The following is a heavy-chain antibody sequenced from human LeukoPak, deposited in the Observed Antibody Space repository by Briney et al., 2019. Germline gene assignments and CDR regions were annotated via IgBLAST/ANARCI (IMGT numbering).Heavy chain of an antibody. Sequence: GGSLRLSCVASGFALSSFWMHWVRQAPGKGLVWVSSISRGSASIYYADSLKGRVTISRDNAKNSLSLQMNSLRVDDTAVYYCARAPPYCGGDCSDWYFDLWGRGTLVIVSS. V-gene: IGHV3-21*01. D-gene: IGHD2-21*02. CDR2: ISRGSASI. CDR1: GFALSSFW. J-gene: IGHJ2*01. CDR3: ARAPPYCGGDCSDWYFDL.